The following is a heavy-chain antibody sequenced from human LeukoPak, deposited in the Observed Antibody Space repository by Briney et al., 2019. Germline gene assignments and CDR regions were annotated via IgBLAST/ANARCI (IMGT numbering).Heavy chain of an antibody. CDR2: IIPIFGTA. D-gene: IGHD1-26*01. J-gene: IGHJ4*02. Sequence: ASVKVSCKPSGGTFSSYAITWVRQAPGQGLEWMGGIIPIFGTANYAQKFQGRVTITADESTSTAYMELSSLRSEDTAVYYCARSGSYYRTFDYWGQGSLVTVSS. CDR1: GGTFSSYA. CDR3: ARSGSYYRTFDY. V-gene: IGHV1-69*13.